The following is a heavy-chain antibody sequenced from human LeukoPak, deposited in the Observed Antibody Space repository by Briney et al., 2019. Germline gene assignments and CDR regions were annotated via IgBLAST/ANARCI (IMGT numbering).Heavy chain of an antibody. Sequence: GGSLRLSCAASGFTFSSYAMHWVRQAPGKGLEWVAVIWYDGYNKFYGDSVKGRLTISRDNSKNTLYLQMNSLRAEDTAVYYCARDPYCTSTTCYASGTYFDYWGQGSLVTVSS. CDR2: IWYDGYNK. CDR3: ARDPYCTSTTCYASGTYFDY. D-gene: IGHD2-2*01. V-gene: IGHV3-33*01. CDR1: GFTFSSYA. J-gene: IGHJ4*02.